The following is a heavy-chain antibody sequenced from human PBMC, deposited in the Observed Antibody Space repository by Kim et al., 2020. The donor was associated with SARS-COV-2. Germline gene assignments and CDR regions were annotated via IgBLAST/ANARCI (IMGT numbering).Heavy chain of an antibody. V-gene: IGHV5-10-1*01. CDR2: IDPSDSYT. CDR3: ARLNRVGFGYDFWSGYYFDY. D-gene: IGHD3-3*01. CDR1: GYSFTSYW. Sequence: GESLKISCKGSGYSFTSYWISWVRQMPGKGLEWMGRIDPSDSYTNYSPSFQGHVTISADKSISTAYLQWSSLKASDTAMYYCARLNRVGFGYDFWSGYYFDYWGQGTLVTVSS. J-gene: IGHJ4*02.